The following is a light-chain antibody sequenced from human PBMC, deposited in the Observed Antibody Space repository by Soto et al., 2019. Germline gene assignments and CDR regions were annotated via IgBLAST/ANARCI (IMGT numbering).Light chain of an antibody. Sequence: EIVLTQSPGTLSLSPGKRATLSCRANLIVSSSYLAWYQQKPGQAPRLLIYGASSRATGIPDRFSGSGSGTDFTLTISRLEPEDFAVYYCQQYGSSPLTFGGGTKVDIK. V-gene: IGKV3-20*01. J-gene: IGKJ4*01. CDR1: LIVSSSY. CDR2: GAS. CDR3: QQYGSSPLT.